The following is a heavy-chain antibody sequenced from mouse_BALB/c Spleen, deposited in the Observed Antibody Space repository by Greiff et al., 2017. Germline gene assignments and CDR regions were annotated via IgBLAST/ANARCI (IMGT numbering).Heavy chain of an antibody. V-gene: IGHV1-69*02. CDR1: GYTFTSYW. Sequence: QVQLQQPGAELVKPGASVKLSCKASGYTFTSYWMHWVKQRPGQGLEWIGEIDPSDSYTNYNQKFKGKATLTVDKSSSTAYMQLSSLTSEDSAVYYCARVYDSFAYWGQGTLVTVSA. D-gene: IGHD2-3*01. CDR3: ARVYDSFAY. J-gene: IGHJ3*01. CDR2: IDPSDSYT.